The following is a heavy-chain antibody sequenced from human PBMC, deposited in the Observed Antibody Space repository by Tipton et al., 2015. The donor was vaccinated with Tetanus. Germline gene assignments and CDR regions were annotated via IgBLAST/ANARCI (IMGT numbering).Heavy chain of an antibody. V-gene: IGHV1-2*02. Sequence: QVQLVQSGAEVKRPGASVKVSCRASGYMFADYYIHWVRQAPGRGLEWMGWIGPHGGDTTYAQNFRGRVTTTRDTSINTAYVELSRLTSDDTAVYYCMRAGGYDAFDIWGQGTMVIVSS. CDR1: GYMFADYY. D-gene: IGHD3-16*01. CDR2: IGPHGGDT. CDR3: MRAGGYDAFDI. J-gene: IGHJ3*02.